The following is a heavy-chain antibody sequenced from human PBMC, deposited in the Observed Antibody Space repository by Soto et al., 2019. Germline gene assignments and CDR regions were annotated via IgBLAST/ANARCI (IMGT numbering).Heavy chain of an antibody. Sequence: SETLSLTCTVSGGSISGGGYYVSWLLHPPGKGLEWSGYMYDIGSNYYTPTLKSRVTISVDTSKNQFALKLSSVTDADTAVYYCASEKTGKGLYYFDYWGQGTLVTVSS. CDR2: MYDIGSN. V-gene: IGHV4-30-4*01. CDR1: GGSISGGGYY. CDR3: ASEKTGKGLYYFDY. D-gene: IGHD1-1*01. J-gene: IGHJ4*02.